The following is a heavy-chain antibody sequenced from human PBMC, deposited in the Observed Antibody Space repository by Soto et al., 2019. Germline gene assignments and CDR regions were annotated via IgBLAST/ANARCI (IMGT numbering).Heavy chain of an antibody. J-gene: IGHJ6*02. CDR2: ISGSGGST. V-gene: IGHV3-23*01. CDR1: GFTFSSYA. D-gene: IGHD3-3*01. Sequence: PGGSLRLSCAASGFTFSSYAMSWVRQAPGKGLEWVSAISGSGGSTYYAGSVKGRFTISRDNSKNTLYLQMNSLRAEDTAVYYCAKWDFGVVNWPNYYYGMDVWGQGTTVTVSS. CDR3: AKWDFGVVNWPNYYYGMDV.